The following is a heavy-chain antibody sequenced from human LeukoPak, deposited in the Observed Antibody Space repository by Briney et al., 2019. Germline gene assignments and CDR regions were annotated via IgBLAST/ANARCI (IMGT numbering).Heavy chain of an antibody. D-gene: IGHD2-8*01. CDR1: GGSISSSSYY. V-gene: IGHV4-39*07. J-gene: IGHJ4*02. CDR2: IYYSGST. CDR3: ASTLRRTFDY. Sequence: SETLSLTCTVSGGSISSSSYYWGWIRQPPGKGLEWIGSIYYSGSTYYHPSLKSRVTISVDTSKNQFSLKLSSVTAADTAVYYCASTLRRTFDYWGQGTLVTVSS.